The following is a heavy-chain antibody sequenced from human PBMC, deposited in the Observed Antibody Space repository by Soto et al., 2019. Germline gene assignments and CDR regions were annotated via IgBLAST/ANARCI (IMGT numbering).Heavy chain of an antibody. V-gene: IGHV3-9*01. Sequence: GGSLRLSCAASGFTFDDYAMHWVRQAPGKGLEWDSGISWNSGSIGYADSVKGRFTISRDNAKNSLYLQMNSLRAEDTALYYCAKDKGVVAATVDYWGQRTLDTVSS. CDR3: AKDKGVVAATVDY. CDR2: ISWNSGSI. J-gene: IGHJ4*02. D-gene: IGHD2-15*01. CDR1: GFTFDDYA.